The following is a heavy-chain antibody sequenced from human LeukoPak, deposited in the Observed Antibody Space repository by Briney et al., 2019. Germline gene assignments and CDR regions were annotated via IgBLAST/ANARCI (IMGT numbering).Heavy chain of an antibody. V-gene: IGHV3-30*02. D-gene: IGHD6-19*01. CDR1: GFTFSSYG. Sequence: PGGSLRLSCAASGFTFSSYGMHWVRQAPGKGLEWVAFIRYDGGNEYYADSVKGRFTISRDNSKNTLYLQMNSLRAEDTAVYYCAKGVHRYSSVDWFDPWGQGTLVTVSS. CDR3: AKGVHRYSSVDWFDP. J-gene: IGHJ5*02. CDR2: IRYDGGNE.